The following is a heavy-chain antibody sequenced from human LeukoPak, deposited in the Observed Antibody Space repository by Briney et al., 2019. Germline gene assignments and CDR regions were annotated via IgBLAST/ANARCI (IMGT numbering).Heavy chain of an antibody. J-gene: IGHJ5*02. CDR1: GYTFTSYD. Sequence: GASVKVSCKASGYTFTSYDINWVRQATGQGLEWMGWMNPNSGNTGYAQKFQGRVTITRNTSISTAYMELSSLRSEDTAVYYCARAYRGSYPNWFDPWGQGTLVTVSS. D-gene: IGHD1-26*01. CDR2: MNPNSGNT. CDR3: ARAYRGSYPNWFDP. V-gene: IGHV1-8*03.